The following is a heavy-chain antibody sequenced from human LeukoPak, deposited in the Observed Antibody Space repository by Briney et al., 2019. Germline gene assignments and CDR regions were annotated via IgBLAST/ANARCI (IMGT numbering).Heavy chain of an antibody. CDR2: IIPILGIA. D-gene: IGHD5-24*01. Sequence: PGASVKVSCKASGGTFSSYTISWVRQAPGQGLEWMGRIIPILGIANYAQKFQGRVTITADKSTSTAYMELSSLRSEDTAVYYCAREASWVEMATISSGAFDIWGQGTMVPVSS. V-gene: IGHV1-69*04. J-gene: IGHJ3*02. CDR3: AREASWVEMATISSGAFDI. CDR1: GGTFSSYT.